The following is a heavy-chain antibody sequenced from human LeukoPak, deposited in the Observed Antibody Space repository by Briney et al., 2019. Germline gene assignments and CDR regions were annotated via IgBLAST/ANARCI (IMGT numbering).Heavy chain of an antibody. CDR3: AKEGDSSSWYDLYDY. V-gene: IGHV3-23*01. CDR2: ISGSGGST. J-gene: IGHJ4*02. D-gene: IGHD6-13*01. Sequence: GGSLRLSCAASGFTFSSYAMSWVRQGPGKGLEWVSAISGSGGSTYYADSVKGRFTISRDNSKNTLYLQMNSLRAEDTAVYYCAKEGDSSSWYDLYDYWGQGTLVTASS. CDR1: GFTFSSYA.